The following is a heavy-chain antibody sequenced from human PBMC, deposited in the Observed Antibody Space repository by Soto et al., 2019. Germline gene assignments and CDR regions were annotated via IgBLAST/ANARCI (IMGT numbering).Heavy chain of an antibody. Sequence: QITLKESGPTLVKPTQTLTLTCSFSGFSLTTDGEGVGWVRQTPGEALEWLALIYWDDDERYSPSLKTRLTITKDTFKNQVVLIMTTMAPMDTATYYCAHSRNLITEDAQVGDFDSWGQGTLVTVSS. J-gene: IGHJ4*02. CDR2: IYWDDDE. D-gene: IGHD3-10*01. CDR3: AHSRNLITEDAQVGDFDS. V-gene: IGHV2-5*02. CDR1: GFSLTTDGEG.